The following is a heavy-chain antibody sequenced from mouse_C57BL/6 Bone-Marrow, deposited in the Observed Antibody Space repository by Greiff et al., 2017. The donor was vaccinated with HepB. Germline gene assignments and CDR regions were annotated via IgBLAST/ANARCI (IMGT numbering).Heavy chain of an antibody. CDR3: VRDYGSSYPNYYAMDY. CDR2: IRSKSSNYAT. CDR1: GFTFNTYA. D-gene: IGHD1-1*01. Sequence: EVQLVESGGGLVQPKGSLKLSCAASGFTFNTYAMHWVRQAPGKGLEWVARIRSKSSNYATYYADSVKDRFTISRDDSQSMLYLQMNNLKTEDTAMYYCVRDYGSSYPNYYAMDYWGQGTSVTVSS. J-gene: IGHJ4*01. V-gene: IGHV10-3*01.